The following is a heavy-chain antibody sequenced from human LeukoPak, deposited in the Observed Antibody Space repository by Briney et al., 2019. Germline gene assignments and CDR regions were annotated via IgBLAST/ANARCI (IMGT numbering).Heavy chain of an antibody. Sequence: EASVKVSCKASGGTFSSYAISWVRQAPGEGLEWMGRIIPIFGTANYAQKFQGRVTITTDESTSTAYMELSSLRSEDTAVYYCASGVLRSSSGLGLMLDSWGQGILVTVSS. CDR3: ASGVLRSSSGLGLMLDS. J-gene: IGHJ5*01. CDR1: GGTFSSYA. CDR2: IIPIFGTA. D-gene: IGHD6-13*01. V-gene: IGHV1-69*05.